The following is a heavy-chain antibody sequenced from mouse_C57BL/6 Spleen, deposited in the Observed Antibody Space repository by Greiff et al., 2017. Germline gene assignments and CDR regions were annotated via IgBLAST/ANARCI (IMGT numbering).Heavy chain of an antibody. CDR3: ARRSRPDYYAMDY. D-gene: IGHD2-4*01. V-gene: IGHV2-9-1*01. CDR2: IWTGGGT. Sequence: VKVVESGPGLVAPSQSLSITCTVSGFSLTSYAISWVRQPPGKGLEWLGVIWTGGGTNYNSALKSRLSISKDNSKSQVFLKMNSLQTDDTARYYWARRSRPDYYAMDYWGQGTSVTVSS. CDR1: GFSLTSYA. J-gene: IGHJ4*01.